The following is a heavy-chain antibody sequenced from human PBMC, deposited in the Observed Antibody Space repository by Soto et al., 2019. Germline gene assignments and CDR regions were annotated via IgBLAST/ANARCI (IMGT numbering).Heavy chain of an antibody. CDR3: ARSRDGYNYFDS. J-gene: IGHJ4*02. V-gene: IGHV4-31*03. CDR1: GGSISSGCYY. Sequence: TLSLPCTVSGGSISSGCYYWSWIRQHPGKGLEWIGYIYYSGITYYNPSLKSRVTISVDTSKNQFSLKLSSVTAADTAVYYCARSRDGYNYFDSWGQGTQVTVSS. D-gene: IGHD5-12*01. CDR2: IYYSGIT.